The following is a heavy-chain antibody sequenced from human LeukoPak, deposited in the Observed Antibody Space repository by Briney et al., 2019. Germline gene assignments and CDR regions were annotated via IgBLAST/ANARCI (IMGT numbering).Heavy chain of an antibody. CDR1: GFTFSSSA. Sequence: PGGSLRLSCAASGFTFSSSAMSWVRQAPGKGLEWVSAISNNGGYTYYADSVKGRLTISRDNSKNTLYLQMNSLRAEDTAVYYCANTLTSDYYGSGSYYNHGTYWGQGTLVTVSS. D-gene: IGHD3-10*01. J-gene: IGHJ4*02. V-gene: IGHV3-23*01. CDR2: ISNNGGYT. CDR3: ANTLTSDYYGSGSYYNHGTY.